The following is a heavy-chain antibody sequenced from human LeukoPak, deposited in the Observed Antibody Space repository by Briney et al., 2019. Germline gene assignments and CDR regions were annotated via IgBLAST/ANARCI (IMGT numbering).Heavy chain of an antibody. D-gene: IGHD1-26*01. J-gene: IGHJ4*02. V-gene: IGHV3-30*03. CDR1: GFTFSSYG. Sequence: GRSLRLSCAASGFTFSSYGMHWVRQAPGKGLEWVAVISYDGSNKYYADSVKGRFTISRDNSKNTLYLQMNSLRAEDTAVYYCARRWEPDYWGQGTLVTVSS. CDR3: ARRWEPDY. CDR2: ISYDGSNK.